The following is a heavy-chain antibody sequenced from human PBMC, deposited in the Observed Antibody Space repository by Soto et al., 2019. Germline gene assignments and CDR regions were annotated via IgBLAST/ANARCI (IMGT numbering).Heavy chain of an antibody. D-gene: IGHD6-19*01. CDR3: ARDPGIAVVGRGTSFEL. CDR2: IIPLFST. CDR1: GDTFRNYA. J-gene: IGHJ4*02. Sequence: QVQLVQSGAEVQKPGSSVKVSCKASGDTFRNYAFTWVRQAPGQGLEWMGTIIPLFSTRYAQKFQGRVTMAADESTITVYMDLSSLKSDDTAVYYCARDPGIAVVGRGTSFELWGQGTLVTVSS. V-gene: IGHV1-69*18.